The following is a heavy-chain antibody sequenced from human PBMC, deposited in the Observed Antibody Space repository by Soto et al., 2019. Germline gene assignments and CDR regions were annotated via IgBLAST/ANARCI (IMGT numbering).Heavy chain of an antibody. CDR1: GFTFSSAW. CDR2: IKSQNDGGTT. CDR3: TADLPAFIPQVDS. V-gene: IGHV3-15*07. D-gene: IGHD3-3*02. Sequence: PGGSLRLSCAASGFTFSSAWFNWVRQAPGKGLEWVGRIKSQNDGGTTDYAAPVRDRFTISKDDSINTLYLQMNSLQTEDTGVYFCTADLPAFIPQVDSWGRGTLVTVSS. J-gene: IGHJ4*02.